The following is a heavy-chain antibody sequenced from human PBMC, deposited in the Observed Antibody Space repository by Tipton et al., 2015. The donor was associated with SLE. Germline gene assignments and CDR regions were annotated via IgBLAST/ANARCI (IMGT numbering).Heavy chain of an antibody. V-gene: IGHV4-61*09. CDR3: ASLEVGYLDAFDI. D-gene: IGHD5-18*01. CDR2: IYTSGST. J-gene: IGHJ3*02. CDR1: GGSISSGSYY. Sequence: TLSLTCTVSGGSISSGSYYWSWIRQPAGKGLEWIGYIYTSGSTNYNPSLKSRVTISVDTSKNQLSLKLSSVTAADTAVYYCASLEVGYLDAFDIWGQGTMVTVSS.